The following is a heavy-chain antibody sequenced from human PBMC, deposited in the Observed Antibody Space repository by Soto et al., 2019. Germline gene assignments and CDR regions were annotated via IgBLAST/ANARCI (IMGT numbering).Heavy chain of an antibody. V-gene: IGHV4-31*03. D-gene: IGHD6-13*01. CDR2: IYYSGST. CDR3: ARDIPGIAAAGTRLDAFDI. CDR1: GGSISSGGYY. Sequence: SETLSLTCTVSGGSISSGGYYWSWIRQHRGKGLEWIGYIYYSGSTYYNPSLKSRVTISVDTSKNQFSLKLSSVTAADTAVYYCARDIPGIAAAGTRLDAFDIWGQGTMVTVSS. J-gene: IGHJ3*02.